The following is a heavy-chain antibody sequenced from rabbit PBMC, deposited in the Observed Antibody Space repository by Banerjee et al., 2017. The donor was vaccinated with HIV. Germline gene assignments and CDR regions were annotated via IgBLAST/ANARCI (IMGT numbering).Heavy chain of an antibody. CDR3: ARTAGYVDEGNGYFKL. Sequence: QEQLVESGGGLVQPEGSLTLTCTASGFDLTYIAMCWVRQAPGKGLEWIACSCDHTYYASWAKGRFTIAKTSSTTVTLQMNSLTAADTATYFCARTAGYVDEGNGYFKLWGPGTLVTVS. D-gene: IGHD6-1*01. J-gene: IGHJ4*01. V-gene: IGHV1S45*01. CDR2: SCDHT. CDR1: GFDLTYIA.